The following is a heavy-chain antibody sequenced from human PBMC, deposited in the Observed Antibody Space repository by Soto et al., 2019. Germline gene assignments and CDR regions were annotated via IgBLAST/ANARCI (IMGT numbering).Heavy chain of an antibody. CDR3: ARGNCSGDTCFFGGTH. J-gene: IGHJ4*01. CDR1: GFIFNSHW. CDR2: INSGGSRT. Sequence: EVQLAESGGGLVQPGGSLRLSCAASGFIFNSHWMHWVRQAPGKGLVWVALINSGGSRTNYADSVKGRFTITRDNAKDTLYLDMNGLRFEDTAIYYCARGNCSGDTCFFGGTHWGHGTRVTVSS. D-gene: IGHD2-21*02. V-gene: IGHV3-74*01.